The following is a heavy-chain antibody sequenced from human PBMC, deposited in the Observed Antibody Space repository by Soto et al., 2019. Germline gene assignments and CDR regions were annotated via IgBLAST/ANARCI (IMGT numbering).Heavy chain of an antibody. J-gene: IGHJ6*03. CDR3: AKDLAGCTYCPNKYYYYMDV. CDR2: ISYDGSNK. Sequence: QVEVVESGGGVVQPGGSLRLSCVASGFTFRSYGMHWVRQAPGKGLEWVAVISYDGSNKYYADSVKGRFTISRDNSKNTLYLQMNSLKAEDTALYYCAKDLAGCTYCPNKYYYYMDVWGKGTAVTVSS. D-gene: IGHD2-8*01. V-gene: IGHV3-30*18. CDR1: GFTFRSYG.